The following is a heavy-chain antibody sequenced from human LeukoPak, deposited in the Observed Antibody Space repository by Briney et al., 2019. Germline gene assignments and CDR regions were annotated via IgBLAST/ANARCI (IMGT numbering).Heavy chain of an antibody. CDR1: GFTFSSYS. CDR3: AREAVIAAAGTFDY. J-gene: IGHJ4*02. D-gene: IGHD6-13*01. CDR2: ISSSSSYI. V-gene: IGHV3-21*05. Sequence: PGGSLRLSCAASGFTFSSYSMNWVRQAPGKGLEWVSYISSSSSYIYYADSVKGRFTISRDNAKNSLYLQMNSLRAEDTAVYYCAREAVIAAAGTFDYWGQGTLVTVSS.